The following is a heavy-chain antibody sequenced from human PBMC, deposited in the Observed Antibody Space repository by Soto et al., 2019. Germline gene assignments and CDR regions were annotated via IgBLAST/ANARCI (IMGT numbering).Heavy chain of an antibody. V-gene: IGHV1-69*13. CDR1: GGTFISYA. Sequence: SGQVSFKASGGTFISYAISWVRRAPGQGLEWMGGIIPIFGTANYAQKFQGRVTITADESTSTAYMELSSLRSEDTAVYYCAREVGNDYGDYVPWFDPWGQGTLVTVSS. J-gene: IGHJ5*02. CDR2: IIPIFGTA. D-gene: IGHD4-17*01. CDR3: AREVGNDYGDYVPWFDP.